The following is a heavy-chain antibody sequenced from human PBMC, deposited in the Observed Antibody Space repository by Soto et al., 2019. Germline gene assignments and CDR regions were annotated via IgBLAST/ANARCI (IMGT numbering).Heavy chain of an antibody. V-gene: IGHV1-69*08. CDR3: VRDWESTTQTWGFGDS. CDR2: IIPIFGVT. CDR1: GGTFSSYT. J-gene: IGHJ4*02. D-gene: IGHD1-1*01. Sequence: QVQLVQSGAEVKKPGSSVKVSCTASGGTFSSYTITWVRQAPGQGLEWLGRIIPIFGVTNYAQKFQDRVTITADRSTTTAYMELSRLRSEDTAVYYCVRDWESTTQTWGFGDSWGQGTLVTVSS.